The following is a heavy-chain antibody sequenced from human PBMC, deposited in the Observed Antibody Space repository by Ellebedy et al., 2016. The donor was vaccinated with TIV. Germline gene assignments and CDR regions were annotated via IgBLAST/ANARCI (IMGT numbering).Heavy chain of an antibody. CDR2: ITESGGNT. CDR3: AIDPVSVGPAFDV. Sequence: PGGSLRLSCEASGFIFSSYWMTWVRQAPGKGLEWVSSITESGGNTYYADSVKGRFTISRDNPKDTLYLQMNSLSAEDTAIYFCAIDPVSVGPAFDVWGQGTMVTVSS. J-gene: IGHJ3*01. V-gene: IGHV3-23*01. CDR1: GFIFSSYW. D-gene: IGHD4-17*01.